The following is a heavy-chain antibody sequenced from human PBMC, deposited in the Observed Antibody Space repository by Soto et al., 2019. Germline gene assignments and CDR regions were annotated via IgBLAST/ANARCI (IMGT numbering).Heavy chain of an antibody. CDR1: GGSFSGYY. CDR2: INHSGST. Sequence: SETLSLTCAVYGGSFSGYYWSWIRQPPGKGLEWIGEINHSGSTNYNPSLKSRVTISVDTSKNQFSLKLSSVTAADTAVYYCARGPLFGDIVVVPAAATYYYGMDVWGQGTTVTVSS. CDR3: ARGPLFGDIVVVPAAATYYYGMDV. V-gene: IGHV4-34*01. D-gene: IGHD2-2*01. J-gene: IGHJ6*02.